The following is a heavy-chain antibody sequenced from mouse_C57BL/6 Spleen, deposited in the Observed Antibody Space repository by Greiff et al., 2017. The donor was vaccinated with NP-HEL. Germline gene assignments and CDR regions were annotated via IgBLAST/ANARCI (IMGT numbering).Heavy chain of an antibody. Sequence: QVQLQQPGAELVRPGSSVKLSCKASGYTFTSYWMDWVKQRPGQGLEWIGNIYPSDSETHYNQKFKDKATLTVDKSSSTAYMQLSSLTAEDSAVYYCARRGNWAFDYWGQGTTLTVSS. D-gene: IGHD4-1*01. V-gene: IGHV1-61*01. CDR2: IYPSDSET. CDR3: ARRGNWAFDY. J-gene: IGHJ2*01. CDR1: GYTFTSYW.